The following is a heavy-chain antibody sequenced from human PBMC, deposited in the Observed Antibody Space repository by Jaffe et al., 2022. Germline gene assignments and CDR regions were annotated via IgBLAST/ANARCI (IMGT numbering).Heavy chain of an antibody. J-gene: IGHJ5*02. Sequence: EVQLVESGGGLVKPGGSLRLSCAASGFTFSSYSMNWVRQAPGKGLEWVSSISSSSSYIYYADSVKGRFTISRDNAKNSLYLQMNSLRAEDTAVYYCARGAYGDYDGSDWFDPWGQGTLVTVSS. CDR1: GFTFSSYS. V-gene: IGHV3-21*01. CDR2: ISSSSSYI. CDR3: ARGAYGDYDGSDWFDP. D-gene: IGHD4-17*01.